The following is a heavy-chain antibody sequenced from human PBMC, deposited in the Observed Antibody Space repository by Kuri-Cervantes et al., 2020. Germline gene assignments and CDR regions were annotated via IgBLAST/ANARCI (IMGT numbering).Heavy chain of an antibody. CDR3: TTGDRGRDTGEFDY. CDR2: ISGSGGST. D-gene: IGHD3-16*01. V-gene: IGHV3-23*01. J-gene: IGHJ4*02. Sequence: GESLKISCAASGFTFSSYAMSWVRQAPGKGLEWVSAISGSGGSTYYAGSVKGRFTISRDNAKNSVYLQMNSLRAEDTAMYYCTTGDRGRDTGEFDYWGQGTLVTVSS. CDR1: GFTFSSYA.